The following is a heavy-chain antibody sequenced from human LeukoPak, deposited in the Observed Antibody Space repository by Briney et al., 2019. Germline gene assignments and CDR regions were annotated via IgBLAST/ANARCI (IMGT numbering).Heavy chain of an antibody. D-gene: IGHD3-16*01. CDR2: VSVYNGNT. CDR1: GHPFYKYG. CDR3: AGNYEGQGVVAAH. J-gene: IGHJ4*02. V-gene: IGHV1-18*01. Sequence: ASVKVSCKVSGHPFYKYGINWVRQAPGQGLEWLGWVSVYNGNTNNVQTLQGRLSMTTDVSTSTAYMELRSLRSDDTAVYYCAGNYEGQGVVAAHWGQGTLVTVSS.